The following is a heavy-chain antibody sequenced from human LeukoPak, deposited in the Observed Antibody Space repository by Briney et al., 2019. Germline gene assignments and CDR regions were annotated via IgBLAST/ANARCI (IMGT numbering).Heavy chain of an antibody. D-gene: IGHD5-12*01. Sequence: ASVKVSCKASGYTFTSYGMIWVRQAPGQGLEWMGWISAYNGNTNYAQKLQGRVTMTTDTSTSTAYMGLRSLRSDDTAVYYCAREISRGIVATETTSHFDYWGQGTLVTVSS. CDR2: ISAYNGNT. J-gene: IGHJ4*02. CDR3: AREISRGIVATETTSHFDY. V-gene: IGHV1-18*01. CDR1: GYTFTSYG.